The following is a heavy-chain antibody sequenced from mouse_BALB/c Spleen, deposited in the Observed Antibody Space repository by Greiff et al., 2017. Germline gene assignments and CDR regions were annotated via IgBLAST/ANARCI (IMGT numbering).Heavy chain of an antibody. CDR1: GFTFSSYY. V-gene: IGHV5-6-2*01. CDR2: INSNGGST. J-gene: IGHJ4*01. CDR3: ARHWVTYDGYPYYAMDY. D-gene: IGHD2-3*01. Sequence: DAHLVESGGGLVKLGGSLKLSCAASGFTFSSYYMSWVRQTPEKRLELVAAINSNGGSTYYPDTVKGRFTISRDNAKNTLYLQMSSLKSEDTALYYCARHWVTYDGYPYYAMDYWGQGTSVTVSS.